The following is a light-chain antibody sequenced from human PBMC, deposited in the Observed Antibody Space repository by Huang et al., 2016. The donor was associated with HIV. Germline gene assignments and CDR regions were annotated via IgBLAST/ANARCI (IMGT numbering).Light chain of an antibody. V-gene: IGKV3-15*01. CDR1: QSISSN. Sequence: EIVMTQSPVTLSVSPGERATLSCRASQSISSNLAWYQQKFGQTPRLLIYGASTRATGSPARFSGSGSGTEFTLTISSLQSEDFAVYYCQQYNDWPPEYTFGLGTKLEIK. CDR3: QQYNDWPPEYT. J-gene: IGKJ2*01. CDR2: GAS.